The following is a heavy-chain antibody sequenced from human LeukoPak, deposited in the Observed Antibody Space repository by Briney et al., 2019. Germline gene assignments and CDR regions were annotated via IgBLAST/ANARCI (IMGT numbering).Heavy chain of an antibody. CDR2: IYTSGST. J-gene: IGHJ6*03. CDR1: GGSISSYY. CDR3: ARVKSTDSYYYYYMDV. Sequence: SETLSLTCTVSGGSISSYYWSWIRQPAGKGLEWIGRIYTSGSTNYNPSLKSRVTMSVDTSKNQFSLKLSSVTAADTAVYYCARVKSTDSYYYYYMDVWGKGTTVTVSS. V-gene: IGHV4-4*07.